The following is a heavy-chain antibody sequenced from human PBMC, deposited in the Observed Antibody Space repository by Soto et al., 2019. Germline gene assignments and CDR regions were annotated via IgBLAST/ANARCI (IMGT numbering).Heavy chain of an antibody. J-gene: IGHJ4*02. CDR3: ARDLGYYDSSGYFDY. CDR2: IDSSGSII. D-gene: IGHD3-22*01. Sequence: GGSLSLSCSASGFTFSDYYMSWIRQAPGKGLEWISYIDSSGSIIYYADSVKGRFTISRDNAKNSLYLQMNSLRAEDTAVYYCARDLGYYDSSGYFDYWGQGTLVTVSS. CDR1: GFTFSDYY. V-gene: IGHV3-11*01.